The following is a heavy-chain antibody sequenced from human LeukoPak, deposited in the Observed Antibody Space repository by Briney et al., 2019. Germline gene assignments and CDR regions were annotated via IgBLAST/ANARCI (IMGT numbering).Heavy chain of an antibody. D-gene: IGHD6-6*01. CDR2: ISAYNGNT. J-gene: IGHJ5*02. Sequence: GASVKVSCKASGYTFTSYGISWVRQAPGQGLEWMGWISAYNGNTDYAQKLQGRVTMTTDTSTSTAYMELRSLRSDDPAVYYCARVPSRVAKNWFDPWGQGTLVTVSS. CDR3: ARVPSRVAKNWFDP. CDR1: GYTFTSYG. V-gene: IGHV1-18*01.